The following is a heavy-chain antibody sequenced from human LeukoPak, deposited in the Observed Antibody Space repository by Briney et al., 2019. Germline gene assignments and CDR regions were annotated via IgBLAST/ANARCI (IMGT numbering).Heavy chain of an antibody. CDR1: GFSLSTSGVG. Sequence: SGPTLVNPTQTLTLTCTFSGFSLSTSGVGVGWIRQPPGKALECLALIYWNDDKRYSPSLKSRLTITKDTSKNQVVLTMTNMDPVDTATYYCAHRRVYDYVWGSYRYFWFDPWGQGTLVTVSS. V-gene: IGHV2-5*01. D-gene: IGHD3-16*02. CDR3: AHRRVYDYVWGSYRYFWFDP. CDR2: IYWNDDK. J-gene: IGHJ5*02.